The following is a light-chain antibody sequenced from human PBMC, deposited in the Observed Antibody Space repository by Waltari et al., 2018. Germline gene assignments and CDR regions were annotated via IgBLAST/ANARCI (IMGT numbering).Light chain of an antibody. Sequence: QSALTQPASVSGSPGQSLTISCTGTRSDVGGYNYVSWYQQHPGKAPKVMIYDVSNRPSGVSNRFSGSKSGNTASLTISGLQAEDEADYYCSSYTISSTLGVFGTGTKVTVL. CDR2: DVS. CDR3: SSYTISSTLGV. CDR1: RSDVGGYNY. J-gene: IGLJ1*01. V-gene: IGLV2-14*03.